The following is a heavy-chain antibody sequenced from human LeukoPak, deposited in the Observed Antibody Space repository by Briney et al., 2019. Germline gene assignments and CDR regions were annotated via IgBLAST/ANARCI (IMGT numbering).Heavy chain of an antibody. D-gene: IGHD2-2*02. CDR3: AKQGLTTSWLYFDY. Sequence: GGSLRLSCAASGFTFSSYAMSWVRQAPGKGLEWVSVMGGSDGRIYYADSVKGRFTISRDNSKNTVYLQLNSLRAEDTAVYYCAKQGLTTSWLYFDYWGQGTLVTVSS. CDR1: GFTFSSYA. V-gene: IGHV3-23*01. J-gene: IGHJ4*02. CDR2: MGGSDGRI.